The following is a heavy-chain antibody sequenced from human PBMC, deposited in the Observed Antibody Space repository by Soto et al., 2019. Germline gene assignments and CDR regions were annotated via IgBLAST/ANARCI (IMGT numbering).Heavy chain of an antibody. D-gene: IGHD6-13*01. CDR1: GYTFTSYA. V-gene: IGHV1-3*01. CDR2: INAGNGDT. Sequence: QVQLVQSGAEVKKPGASVKVSCKASGYTFTSYAMHWVRQAPGQRLEWMGWINAGNGDTKYSQKFQGRVTITRDTSASTVYMELSSLRSEDTAVYYCACSSWYSPFFDYWGQGTLVTVSS. J-gene: IGHJ4*02. CDR3: ACSSWYSPFFDY.